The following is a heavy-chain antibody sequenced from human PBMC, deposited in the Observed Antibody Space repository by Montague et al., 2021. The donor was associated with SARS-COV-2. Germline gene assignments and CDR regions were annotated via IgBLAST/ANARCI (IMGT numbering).Heavy chain of an antibody. Sequence: SETLSLTCTVSGGSISPYYWSWIRQPPGKGLEWIGYISYSGHTNYNPSLKSRVTISVDTSKNQFSLTLSSLTAADTAIYYCARDSRLCGVECYDGIFDGWGQGTVVTVSS. J-gene: IGHJ3*01. CDR2: ISYSGHT. D-gene: IGHD2-21*01. CDR1: GGSISPYY. V-gene: IGHV4-59*12. CDR3: ARDSRLCGVECYDGIFDG.